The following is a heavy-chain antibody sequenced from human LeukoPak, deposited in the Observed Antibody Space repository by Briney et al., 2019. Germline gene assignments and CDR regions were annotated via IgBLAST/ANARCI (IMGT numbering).Heavy chain of an antibody. V-gene: IGHV3-15*01. J-gene: IGHJ4*02. Sequence: PGGSLRLSCAASGFTVSSNYMSWVRQAPGKGLEWVGRVKSKTDGGTTDYAAPVKGRFTISRDDSENTLFLQLNSLKTEDTALYYCTTVGTTSPIAEEYFDYWGQGTLVTVSS. D-gene: IGHD1-26*01. CDR3: TTVGTTSPIAEEYFDY. CDR1: GFTVSSNY. CDR2: VKSKTDGGTT.